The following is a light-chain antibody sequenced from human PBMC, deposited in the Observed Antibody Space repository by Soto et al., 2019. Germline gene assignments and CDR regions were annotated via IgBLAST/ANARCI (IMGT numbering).Light chain of an antibody. V-gene: IGKV1-5*01. J-gene: IGKJ1*01. Sequence: DIQLTQSPPTLSASVGDRVTITCRASQSISYYLAWYQQMPGKAPKLLIYGASSLQSGVPSRFSGSGPGTEFTLTISSLQPDDFATYFCQHHNSYSQSFGRGTKVEIK. CDR3: QHHNSYSQS. CDR1: QSISYY. CDR2: GAS.